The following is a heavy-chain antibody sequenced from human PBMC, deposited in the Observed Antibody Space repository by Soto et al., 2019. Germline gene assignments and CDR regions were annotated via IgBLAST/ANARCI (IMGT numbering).Heavy chain of an antibody. V-gene: IGHV3-48*02. CDR1: GFSFRTYN. CDR3: ARDRCYDGTCYSASDS. Sequence: GGSLRLSCAASGFSFRTYNIDWGRQAPGKGPEWIAYISTTSFTIYYADSVKGRFTISRDNDRNSLYLEMNSLRDEDTAVYYCARDRCYDGTCYSASDSWGQGTLVTVSS. D-gene: IGHD2-15*01. CDR2: ISTTSFTI. J-gene: IGHJ5*01.